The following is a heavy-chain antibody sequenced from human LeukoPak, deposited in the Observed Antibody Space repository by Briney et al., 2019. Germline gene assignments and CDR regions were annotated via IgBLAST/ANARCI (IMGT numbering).Heavy chain of an antibody. J-gene: IGHJ5*02. Sequence: SETLSLTCTVSGGSISSSSFYWGWIRQPPGKGLEWIGRIYTSGSTNYNPSLKSRVTMSVDTSKNQFSLKLSSVTAADTAVYYCARDPSFWSGYFDPWGQGTLVTVSS. CDR2: IYTSGST. V-gene: IGHV4-39*07. CDR1: GGSISSSSFY. D-gene: IGHD3-3*01. CDR3: ARDPSFWSGYFDP.